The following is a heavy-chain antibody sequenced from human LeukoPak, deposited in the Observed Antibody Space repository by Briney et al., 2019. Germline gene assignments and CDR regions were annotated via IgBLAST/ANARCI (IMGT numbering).Heavy chain of an antibody. Sequence: GGSLRLSCAASGFTFSSYAMSWVRQAPGKGLEWVANIKQDGSEKYYVDSVKGRFTISRDNSKNTLYLQMNSLRAEDTAVYYCARDPPTFAYYYYGMDVWGQGTTVTVSS. J-gene: IGHJ6*02. V-gene: IGHV3-7*01. CDR2: IKQDGSEK. CDR3: ARDPPTFAYYYYGMDV. CDR1: GFTFSSYA. D-gene: IGHD2-21*01.